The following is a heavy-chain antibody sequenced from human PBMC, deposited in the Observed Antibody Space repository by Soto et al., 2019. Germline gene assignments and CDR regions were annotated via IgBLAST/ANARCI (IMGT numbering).Heavy chain of an antibody. Sequence: GGSLRLSCAASGFTFSSYSMNWVRQAPGKGLEWVSYISSSSSTIYYADSVKGRFTISRDNAKNSLYLQMNSLRAEDTAVYYCARDGSGSSSFLDYYYYYMEVRGKGTTVTVSS. V-gene: IGHV3-48*01. CDR3: ARDGSGSSSFLDYYYYYMEV. CDR2: ISSSSSTI. J-gene: IGHJ6*03. CDR1: GFTFSSYS. D-gene: IGHD3-10*01.